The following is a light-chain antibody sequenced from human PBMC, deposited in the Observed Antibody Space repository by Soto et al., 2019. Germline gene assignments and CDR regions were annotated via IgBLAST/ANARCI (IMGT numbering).Light chain of an antibody. CDR1: SSDVGAFNH. CDR3: SSISTISTFA. CDR2: DVN. V-gene: IGLV2-14*03. J-gene: IGLJ2*01. Sequence: QSALTQPASVSGSPGQSIAISCTGTSSDVGAFNHVSWYQQHPGEAPKLLIYDVNXRPXGVSDRFSGSKSGNTASLTISGXXXXXXXXYYCSSISTISTFAFGGGTKLTVL.